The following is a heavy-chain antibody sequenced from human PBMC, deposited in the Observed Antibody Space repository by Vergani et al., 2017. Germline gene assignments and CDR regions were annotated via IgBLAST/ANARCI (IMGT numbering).Heavy chain of an antibody. D-gene: IGHD1-26*01. J-gene: IGHJ5*02. V-gene: IGHV1-69*08. CDR2: IIPILGIA. CDR1: GGTFSSYT. Sequence: QVQLVQSAAEVKKPGSSVKVSCKASGGTFSSYTISWVRQAPGQGLEWMGRIIPILGIANYAQKFQGRVTITADKSTSTAYMELRSLRSEDTAVYYCARDPPGIVGVHWFDPWGQGTLVTVSS. CDR3: ARDPPGIVGVHWFDP.